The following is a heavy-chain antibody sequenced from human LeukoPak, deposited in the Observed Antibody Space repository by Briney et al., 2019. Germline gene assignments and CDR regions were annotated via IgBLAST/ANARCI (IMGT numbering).Heavy chain of an antibody. J-gene: IGHJ6*02. Sequence: AGGSLRLSCAASGFTFSNAWMSWVRQAPGKGLEWVSAISGSGGSTYYADSVKGRFTISRDNSKNTLYLQMNSLRAEDTAVYYCAKVGKQQLLRGMDVWGQGTTVTVSS. CDR3: AKVGKQQLLRGMDV. D-gene: IGHD6-13*01. CDR2: ISGSGGST. V-gene: IGHV3-23*01. CDR1: GFTFSNAW.